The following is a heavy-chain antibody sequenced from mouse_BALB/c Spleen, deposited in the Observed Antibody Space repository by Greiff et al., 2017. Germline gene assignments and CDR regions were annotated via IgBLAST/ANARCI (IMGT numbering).Heavy chain of an antibody. CDR2: IDPSNSET. Sequence: QVQLQQSGPELVRPGASVKMSCKASGYTFTSYWMHWVKQRPGQGLEWIVMIDPSNSETRLNQKFKDKATLNVDKSSNPAYMQLSSLTSEDSAVYYCAMPRSRYPHWYFDVWCAGTTVTVSS. J-gene: IGHJ1*01. CDR3: AMPRSRYPHWYFDV. V-gene: IGHV1-74*01. CDR1: GYTFTSYW. D-gene: IGHD1-1*01.